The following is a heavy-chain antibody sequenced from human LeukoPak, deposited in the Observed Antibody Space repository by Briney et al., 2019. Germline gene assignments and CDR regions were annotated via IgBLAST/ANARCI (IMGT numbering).Heavy chain of an antibody. D-gene: IGHD3-16*02. Sequence: SETLSLTCTVSGGSINSYYWSWIRQPPGKGLEWIGYIYYSGSPNYNPSLKSRVTISVDTSKNQFSLKLSSVTAADTAVYYCARARVTFGGVIVTNFDYWGQGTLVTVSS. CDR1: GGSINSYY. CDR2: IYYSGSP. J-gene: IGHJ4*02. V-gene: IGHV4-59*01. CDR3: ARARVTFGGVIVTNFDY.